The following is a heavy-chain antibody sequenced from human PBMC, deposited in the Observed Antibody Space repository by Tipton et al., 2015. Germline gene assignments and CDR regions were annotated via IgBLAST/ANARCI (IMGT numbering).Heavy chain of an antibody. J-gene: IGHJ4*02. V-gene: IGHV4-31*02. CDR1: GFTFSSYG. CDR2: IYHNGST. D-gene: IGHD5-18*01. CDR3: ARGGYSDHDFDY. Sequence: LRLSCAASGFTFSSYGMHWVRQHPGKGLEWIGCIYHNGSTYKNPSLKSRVSISEDTSKNQFSLKLSSVTAADTAVYYCARGGYSDHDFDYWGQGTLVTVSS.